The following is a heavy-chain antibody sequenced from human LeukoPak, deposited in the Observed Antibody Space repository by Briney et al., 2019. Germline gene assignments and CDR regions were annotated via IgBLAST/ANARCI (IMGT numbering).Heavy chain of an antibody. J-gene: IGHJ4*02. D-gene: IGHD3-22*01. CDR2: IKQDGSEK. CDR1: GFTFSSYA. Sequence: QPGGSLRLSCAASGFTFSSYAMSWVRQAPGKGLEWVANIKQDGSEKYYVDSVKGRFTISRDNAKNSLYLQMNSLRAEDTAVYYCARDPAYYDSSGYFGYWGQGTLVTVSS. V-gene: IGHV3-7*01. CDR3: ARDPAYYDSSGYFGY.